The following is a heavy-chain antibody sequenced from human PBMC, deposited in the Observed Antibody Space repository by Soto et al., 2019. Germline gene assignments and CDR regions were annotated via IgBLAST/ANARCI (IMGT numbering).Heavy chain of an antibody. Sequence: SDTLSLTCTVSGGSISSYYWSWIRQPPGKGLEWIGYIYYSGSTNYNPSLKSRVTISVDTSKNQFSLKLSSVTAADTAVYYCARVSRRELLYYWGQGTLVTVSS. CDR2: IYYSGST. V-gene: IGHV4-59*07. CDR1: GGSISSYY. J-gene: IGHJ4*02. CDR3: ARVSRRELLYY. D-gene: IGHD1-26*01.